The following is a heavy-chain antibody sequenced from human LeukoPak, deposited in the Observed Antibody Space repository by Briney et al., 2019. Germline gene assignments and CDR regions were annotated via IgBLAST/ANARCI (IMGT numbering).Heavy chain of an antibody. CDR3: AKMLAAHDAYDV. V-gene: IGHV3-23*01. Sequence: GGSLRLSCAASGFTFTTYGMSWVRQAPGKGREWVSAISGSGGNTYYADSMEGRFTISRDNSKSTLYLQMNSPRAEDTAVYYCAKMLAAHDAYDVWGQGTMVTVSS. CDR2: ISGSGGNT. D-gene: IGHD3-16*01. CDR1: GFTFTTYG. J-gene: IGHJ3*01.